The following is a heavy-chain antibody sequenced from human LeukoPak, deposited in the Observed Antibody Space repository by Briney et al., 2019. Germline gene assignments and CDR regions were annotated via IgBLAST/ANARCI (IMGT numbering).Heavy chain of an antibody. J-gene: IGHJ3*02. CDR3: ARGESSDAFDI. Sequence: GASVKVSCKASGYTFAVYYIHWFRQAPGQGLEWMGWISPNIGGTTFAQRFQGGVTMTRDSSISTVYMELTRLRPDDTAVYYCARGESSDAFDIWGQGTMVTVSS. V-gene: IGHV1-2*02. D-gene: IGHD1-26*01. CDR2: ISPNIGGT. CDR1: GYTFAVYY.